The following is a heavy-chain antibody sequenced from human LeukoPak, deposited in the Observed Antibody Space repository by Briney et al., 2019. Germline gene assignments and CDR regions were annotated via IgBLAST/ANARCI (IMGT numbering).Heavy chain of an antibody. J-gene: IGHJ1*01. CDR2: ITSDGSST. D-gene: IGHD2-2*01. CDR1: GITFSTYW. Sequence: PGGSLRLSCAASGITFSTYWMHWVRQAPGKGLVWVSHITSDGSSTNYADSVKGRFTISRDNAKNTLYLQMNSLRAEDTAVYYCAWPAGYCTSTSCLQHWGQGTLVTVSS. CDR3: AWPAGYCTSTSCLQH. V-gene: IGHV3-74*01.